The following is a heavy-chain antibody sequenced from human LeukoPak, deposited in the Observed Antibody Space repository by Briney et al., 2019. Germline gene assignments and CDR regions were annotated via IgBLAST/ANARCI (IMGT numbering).Heavy chain of an antibody. D-gene: IGHD6-13*01. CDR2: IYHSGST. CDR3: ARLVAAAFDY. J-gene: IGHJ4*02. Sequence: SETLSLTCAVSGYSISSGYYCGWIRQPPGKGLEWIGSIYHSGSTYYNPSLKSRVTISVDTSKNQFSLKLSSVTAADTAVYYCARLVAAAFDYWGQGTLVTVSS. CDR1: GYSISSGYY. V-gene: IGHV4-38-2*01.